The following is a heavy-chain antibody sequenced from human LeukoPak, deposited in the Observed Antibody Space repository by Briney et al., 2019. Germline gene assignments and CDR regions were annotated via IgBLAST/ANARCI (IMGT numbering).Heavy chain of an antibody. CDR2: IVASSGST. CDR3: AKGAYDYIEMGYFDY. V-gene: IGHV3-23*01. J-gene: IGHJ4*02. Sequence: SGGSLRLSCAASGFSISNSAMSWVRQAPGKGLEWVSLIVASSGSTFYAGSVKGRFTISRDSSRNTLYLQMNSLRAEDMAVYYCAKGAYDYIEMGYFDYWGQGTLVTVSS. D-gene: IGHD5-12*01. CDR1: GFSISNSA.